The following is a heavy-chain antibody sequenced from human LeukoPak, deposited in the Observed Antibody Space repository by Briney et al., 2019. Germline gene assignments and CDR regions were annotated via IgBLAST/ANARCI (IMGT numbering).Heavy chain of an antibody. D-gene: IGHD3-22*01. Sequence: ASVKVSCKASGSPFTRYYLHWVRQAPGQGLEWMEIINPSGGSTRYAQKFQGRVTMTRDTSTSTVYMELKSLRSDDTAVYYCARDQGPYYYDSSGSGFDPWGQGTLVTVSS. CDR3: ARDQGPYYYDSSGSGFDP. J-gene: IGHJ5*02. CDR2: INPSGGST. CDR1: GSPFTRYY. V-gene: IGHV1-46*01.